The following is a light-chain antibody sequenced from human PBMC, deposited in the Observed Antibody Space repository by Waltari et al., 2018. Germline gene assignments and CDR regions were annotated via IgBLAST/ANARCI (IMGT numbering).Light chain of an antibody. J-gene: IGKJ1*01. CDR1: QSISSW. CDR2: KGS. CDR3: QQYIQGT. Sequence: DIPMTQSASTLSASGADRLTINCRDSQSISSWLAWYQQKPGKSPQLLIYKGSSLESGVPSRFSGTGSGTEFTLTISSLQPDDFASYYCQQYIQGTFGQGTKVEIK. V-gene: IGKV1-5*03.